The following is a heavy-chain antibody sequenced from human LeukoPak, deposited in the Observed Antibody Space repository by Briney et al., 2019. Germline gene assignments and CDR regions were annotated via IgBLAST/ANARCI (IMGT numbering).Heavy chain of an antibody. Sequence: PGGSLRLSCAASGFTFDDYAMHWVRQAPVKGLEWVSLISWDGGSTYYADSVKGRFTISRDNSKNSLYLQMNSLRAEDTALYYCAKDMGITGTTVNFDYWGQGTLVTVSS. V-gene: IGHV3-43D*03. D-gene: IGHD1-20*01. CDR3: AKDMGITGTTVNFDY. J-gene: IGHJ4*02. CDR2: ISWDGGST. CDR1: GFTFDDYA.